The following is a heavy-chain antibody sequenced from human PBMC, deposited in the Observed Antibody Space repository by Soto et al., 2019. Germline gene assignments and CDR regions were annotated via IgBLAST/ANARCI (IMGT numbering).Heavy chain of an antibody. CDR2: INHSGST. V-gene: IGHV4-34*01. CDR1: GGSFSGYY. D-gene: IGHD6-13*01. J-gene: IGHJ4*02. CDR3: ARGDLSSWYRRYFDY. Sequence: SETLSLTCAVYGGSFSGYYWSWIRQPPGKGLEWIGEINHSGSTNYNPSLKSRVTISVDTSKNQFSLKLSSVTAADTAVYYCARGDLSSWYRRYFDYWGQGTLVTVSS.